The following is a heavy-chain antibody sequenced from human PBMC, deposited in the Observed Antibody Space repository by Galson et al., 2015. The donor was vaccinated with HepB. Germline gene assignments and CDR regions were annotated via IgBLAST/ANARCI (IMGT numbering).Heavy chain of an antibody. CDR3: AREQCSTTTCYPRGGYFDS. D-gene: IGHD2-2*01. Sequence: SVKVSCKASGYTFTSYYIHWVRQAPGQGLEWMGIINPSGGSTSYPQKFQGRVTMTRDTSTTTVYMELSSLKSEDTAVYYCAREQCSTTTCYPRGGYFDSWGQGTLVTVSS. CDR2: INPSGGST. CDR1: GYTFTSYY. V-gene: IGHV1-46*01. J-gene: IGHJ4*02.